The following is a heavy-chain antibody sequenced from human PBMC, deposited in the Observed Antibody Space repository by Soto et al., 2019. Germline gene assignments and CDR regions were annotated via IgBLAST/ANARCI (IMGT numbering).Heavy chain of an antibody. CDR1: GFTFSSYG. CDR2: IWYDGSNK. V-gene: IGHV3-33*01. CDR3: ARDGGYSSSWNLCYYYYGMDV. Sequence: GGSLRLSCAASGFTFSSYGMHWVRQAPGKGLEWVAVIWYDGSNKYYADSVKGRFTISRDNSKNTLYLQMNSLRAEDTAVYYCARDGGYSSSWNLCYYYYGMDVWGQGTTVTVSS. D-gene: IGHD6-13*01. J-gene: IGHJ6*02.